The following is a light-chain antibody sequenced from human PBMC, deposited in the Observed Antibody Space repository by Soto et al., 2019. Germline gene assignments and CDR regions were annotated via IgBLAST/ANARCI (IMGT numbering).Light chain of an antibody. CDR3: QQYNNWPRT. Sequence: EAVMTQSPATLSVSPGETATLSCRASQSVSSNLAWYQQKPGQAPRLLIYGASTRATGIPARFSGSGSGTEFTLTISSLQSEDFAVYYCQQYNNWPRTFGQGTKLEIK. V-gene: IGKV3-15*01. CDR1: QSVSSN. CDR2: GAS. J-gene: IGKJ2*01.